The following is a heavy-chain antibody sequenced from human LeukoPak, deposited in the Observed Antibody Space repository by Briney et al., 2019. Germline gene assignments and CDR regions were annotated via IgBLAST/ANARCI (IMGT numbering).Heavy chain of an antibody. Sequence: SETLSLTCTVSGGSFTTYYWSWIRQPAGRGLEWIGHIDSSGTTNYNPSLKSRVTMSTDPSKNQFSLKLSSVTAADTAVYYCARGGYYGSGNDFRFDPWGQGTLVTVSS. CDR2: IDSSGTT. CDR3: ARGGYYGSGNDFRFDP. D-gene: IGHD3-10*01. J-gene: IGHJ5*02. V-gene: IGHV4-4*07. CDR1: GGSFTTYY.